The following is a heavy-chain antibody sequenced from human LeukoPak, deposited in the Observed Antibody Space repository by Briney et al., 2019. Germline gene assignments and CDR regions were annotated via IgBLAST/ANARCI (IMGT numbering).Heavy chain of an antibody. V-gene: IGHV6-1*01. CDR1: GDSVSSNSAA. CDR2: TYYRSKWYN. CDR3: ARGHSTQWMAGALFDY. D-gene: IGHD6-19*01. J-gene: IGHJ4*02. Sequence: SQTLSLTCAISGDSVSSNSAAWNWIRHSPPRGLEWLGRTYYRSKWYNDYAVSVKSRITINPDTSKNQFSLQLNSVTPEDTAVYYCARGHSTQWMAGALFDYWGQGTLVTVSS.